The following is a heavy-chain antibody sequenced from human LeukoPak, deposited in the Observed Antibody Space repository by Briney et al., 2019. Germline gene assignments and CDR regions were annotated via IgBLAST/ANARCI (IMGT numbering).Heavy chain of an antibody. Sequence: GGSLRLSCAASGFTFSRYWMSWVRQAPGKGLEWVANIKEDGSDKKYVDSVKGRFTTSRDNAKNSLYLQMNSLRAEDTAVYYCARMRDCCMGRYYFDYWGQGTLVTVSS. CDR1: GFTFSRYW. V-gene: IGHV3-7*04. J-gene: IGHJ4*02. CDR2: IKEDGSDK. CDR3: ARMRDCCMGRYYFDY. D-gene: IGHD5-24*01.